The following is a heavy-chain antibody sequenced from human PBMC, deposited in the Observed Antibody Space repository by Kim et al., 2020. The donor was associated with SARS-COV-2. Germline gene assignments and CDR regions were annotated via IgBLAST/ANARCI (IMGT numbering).Heavy chain of an antibody. Sequence: GGSLRLSCAASGFTFSSYAMHWVRQAPGKGLEWVAVISYDGSNKYYADPVKGRFTISRDNSKNTLYLQMNSLRAEDTAVYYCARDGWFEQQLVLADAFD. J-gene: IGHJ3*02. D-gene: IGHD6-13*01. CDR3: ARDGWFEQQLVLADAFD. V-gene: IGHV3-30*04. CDR2: ISYDGSNK. CDR1: GFTFSSYA.